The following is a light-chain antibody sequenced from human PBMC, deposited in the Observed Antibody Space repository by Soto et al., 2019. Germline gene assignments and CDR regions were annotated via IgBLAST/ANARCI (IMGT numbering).Light chain of an antibody. CDR1: SSDVGGYKY. CDR2: DVT. CDR3: SSYTSSSTLYV. Sequence: QSALTQPASVSGSPGQSITISCTGTSSDVGGYKYVSWYQQHPGKAPKLMIYDVTNRPSGVSNRFSGSKSGNTASLTISGLQAEDDADYYCSSYTSSSTLYVFGTGPKRTV. J-gene: IGLJ1*01. V-gene: IGLV2-14*01.